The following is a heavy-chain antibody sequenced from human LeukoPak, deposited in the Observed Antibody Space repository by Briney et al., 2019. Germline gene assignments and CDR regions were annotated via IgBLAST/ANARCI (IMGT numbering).Heavy chain of an antibody. CDR3: AKDSEDIVVVVAATQDY. J-gene: IGHJ4*02. V-gene: IGHV3-23*01. D-gene: IGHD2-15*01. Sequence: PGGSLRLSCVASGFTFSGYGMSWVRQAPGKGLEWVSSISGSGGSTYYADSVKGRFTISRDNSKNTLYLQMHSLRAEDTAVYYCAKDSEDIVVVVAATQDYWGQGTLVTVSS. CDR1: GFTFSGYG. CDR2: ISGSGGST.